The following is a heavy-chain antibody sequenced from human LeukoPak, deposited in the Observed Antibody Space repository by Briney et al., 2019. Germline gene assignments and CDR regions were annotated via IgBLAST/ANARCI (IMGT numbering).Heavy chain of an antibody. CDR3: ARGLSSGWVDH. V-gene: IGHV4-34*01. D-gene: IGHD6-19*01. Sequence: SETLSLTCAVYGGSFTTYYWTWIRQPPGKGPEWIGEVHHSGITNYKPSLGSRVTISLDTSRNQFSLNLISVTAADTAVYYCARGLSSGWVDHWGQGTLVTVSS. CDR2: VHHSGIT. CDR1: GGSFTTYY. J-gene: IGHJ4*02.